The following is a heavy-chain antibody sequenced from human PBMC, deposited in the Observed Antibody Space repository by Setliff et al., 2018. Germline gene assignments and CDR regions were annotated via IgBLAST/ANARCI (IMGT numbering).Heavy chain of an antibody. CDR3: RFWSSYYKNDY. CDR2: INQSGNT. CDR1: GGSFSDYY. Sequence: LSLTCTVYGGSFSDYYWGWIRQSPGKRPEWIAEINQSGNTNYNPSLNSRVSVSVDTPTNQLSLKVFSVTAADTAVYYCRFWSSYYKNDYWAQGTLVTVSS. D-gene: IGHD3-3*01. J-gene: IGHJ4*02. V-gene: IGHV4-34*01.